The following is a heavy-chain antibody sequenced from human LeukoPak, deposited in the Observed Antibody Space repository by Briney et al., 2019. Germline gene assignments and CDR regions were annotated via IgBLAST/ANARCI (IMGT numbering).Heavy chain of an antibody. V-gene: IGHV3-30*02. J-gene: IGHJ3*02. CDR3: AKRLRTGAQRDAFDI. CDR1: GFTFSSYG. Sequence: GGSLRLSCAASGFTFSSYGMHWVRQAPGKGLEWVAFIRYDGSNKYYADSVKGRFTISRDNSKNTLYLQMNSLRADDTAVYYCAKRLRTGAQRDAFDIWGQGTMVTVSS. D-gene: IGHD1-14*01. CDR2: IRYDGSNK.